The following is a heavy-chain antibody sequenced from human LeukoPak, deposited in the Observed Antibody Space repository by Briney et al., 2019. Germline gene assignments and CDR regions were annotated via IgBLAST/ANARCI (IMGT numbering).Heavy chain of an antibody. D-gene: IGHD2-21*02. V-gene: IGHV3-74*01. CDR3: ARLRVTGIDY. CDR1: GFTFSSYW. Sequence: GGSLRVSCAASGFTFSSYWMYWVRKAPGKGLVWVSRINSDGSSTSYADSVKGRVTISRDNAKNTLYLQMNSLRAEDTAVYYCARLRVTGIDYWGQGTLVADSS. CDR2: INSDGSST. J-gene: IGHJ4*02.